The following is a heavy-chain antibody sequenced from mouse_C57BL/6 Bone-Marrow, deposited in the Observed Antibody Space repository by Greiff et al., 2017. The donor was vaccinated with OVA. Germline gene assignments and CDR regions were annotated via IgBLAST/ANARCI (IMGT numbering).Heavy chain of an antibody. CDR3: ARRAITTVNYFDY. CDR2: ISYDGSN. Sequence: EVKVEESGPGLVKPSQSLSLTCSVTGYSITSGYYWNWIRQFPGNKLEWMGYISYDGSNNYNPSLKNRISITRDTSKNQFFLKLNSVTTEDTATYYCARRAITTVNYFDYWGQGTTLTVSS. J-gene: IGHJ2*01. D-gene: IGHD1-1*01. V-gene: IGHV3-6*01. CDR1: GYSITSGYY.